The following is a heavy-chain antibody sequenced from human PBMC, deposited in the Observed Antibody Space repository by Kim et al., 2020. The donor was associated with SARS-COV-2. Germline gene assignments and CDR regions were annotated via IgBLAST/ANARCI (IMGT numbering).Heavy chain of an antibody. CDR3: AREVVVVAADSYYFDY. V-gene: IGHV4-31*02. J-gene: IGHJ4*02. Sequence: SLKSRVTISVDTSKNQFSLKLSSVTAADTAVYYCAREVVVVAADSYYFDYWGQGTLVTVSS. D-gene: IGHD2-15*01.